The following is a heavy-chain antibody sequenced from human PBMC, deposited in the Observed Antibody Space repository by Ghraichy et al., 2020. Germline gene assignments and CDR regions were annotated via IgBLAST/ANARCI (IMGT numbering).Heavy chain of an antibody. Sequence: LSLTCAASGFTFSGSTMHWVRQASGKGLEWLGHIRGKANNYATAYAASVKGRFIISRDDSKNTAYLQINSLKTEDTAVYYCTKDGYNYQLIRTYYMDVWGKGTTVTVSS. CDR3: TKDGYNYQLIRTYYMDV. CDR2: IRGKANNYAT. CDR1: GFTFSGST. V-gene: IGHV3-73*01. J-gene: IGHJ6*03. D-gene: IGHD5-24*01.